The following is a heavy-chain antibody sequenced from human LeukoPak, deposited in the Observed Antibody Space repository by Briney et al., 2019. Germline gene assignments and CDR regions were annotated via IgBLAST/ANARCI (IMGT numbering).Heavy chain of an antibody. Sequence: GASVTVSCKASGYTFTGYYMHWVRQAPGQGLAWMGWHNPNSGGTNYAQKFQGRVTRTRDTSISTAYMELSRLRSDDTAVYHCAREGPIFGVVSGFDYWGQGTLVTVSS. CDR2: HNPNSGGT. CDR3: AREGPIFGVVSGFDY. J-gene: IGHJ4*02. V-gene: IGHV1-2*02. D-gene: IGHD3-3*01. CDR1: GYTFTGYY.